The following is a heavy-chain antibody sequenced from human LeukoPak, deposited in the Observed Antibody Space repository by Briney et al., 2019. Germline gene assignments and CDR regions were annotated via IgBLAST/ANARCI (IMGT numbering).Heavy chain of an antibody. D-gene: IGHD6-13*01. CDR1: GYTLTELS. Sequence: ASVKVSCKVSGYTLTELSMHWVRQAPGKGLEGMGGFDPEDGEAIYPQKFQGRVTMTEDTSTDTAYMQLSSLRSEDTAVYYCATDIRSSWYGVAILGYWGQGTLVTVSS. CDR2: FDPEDGEA. V-gene: IGHV1-24*01. CDR3: ATDIRSSWYGVAILGY. J-gene: IGHJ4*02.